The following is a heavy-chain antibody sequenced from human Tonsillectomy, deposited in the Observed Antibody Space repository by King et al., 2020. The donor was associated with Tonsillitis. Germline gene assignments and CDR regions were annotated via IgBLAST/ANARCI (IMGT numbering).Heavy chain of an antibody. CDR1: GFTFDDYA. CDR2: ISWNSGSI. J-gene: IGHJ4*02. Sequence: VQLVESGGGLAQPGRSLRLSCAASGFTFDDYAMHWVRQAPGKGLEWVSGISWNSGSIGYADSVKGRFTISRDNAKNSLYLQMNSLRAEDTALYYCAKDHYTQGPFDYWGQGTLVTVSS. D-gene: IGHD4-11*01. V-gene: IGHV3-9*01. CDR3: AKDHYTQGPFDY.